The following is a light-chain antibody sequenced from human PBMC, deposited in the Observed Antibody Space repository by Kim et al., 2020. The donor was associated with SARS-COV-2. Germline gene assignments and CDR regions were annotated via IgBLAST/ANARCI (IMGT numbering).Light chain of an antibody. CDR1: TSNIGSNS. CDR2: INH. CDR3: AAWDDTLSGPV. J-gene: IGLJ3*02. V-gene: IGLV1-47*02. Sequence: QPALTQPPSASGTPGQRVTISCSGGTSNIGSNSVYWYKQSPGTAPKLLIYINHQRPSGVPDRFSGSKSGTSASLAISGLRSEDEAEYYCAAWDDTLSGPVFGGGTKVTVL.